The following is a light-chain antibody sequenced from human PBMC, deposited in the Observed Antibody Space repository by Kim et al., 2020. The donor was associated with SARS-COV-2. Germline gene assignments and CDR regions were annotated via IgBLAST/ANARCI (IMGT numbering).Light chain of an antibody. CDR2: DNT. Sequence: QRVTISCTGSSSNIGAGYAVHWYQQFPGTAPNLLIYDNTNRPSVVPDRFSGSKSGTSASLAITGLQAEDEADYYCQSYDSSLSGSVFGGGTKVTVL. CDR1: SSNIGAGYA. V-gene: IGLV1-40*01. CDR3: QSYDSSLSGSV. J-gene: IGLJ3*02.